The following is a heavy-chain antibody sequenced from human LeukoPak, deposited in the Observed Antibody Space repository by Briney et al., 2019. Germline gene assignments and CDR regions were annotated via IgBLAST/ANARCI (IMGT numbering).Heavy chain of an antibody. Sequence: GGSLRLSCAASGFTFVHYGFHWVRQAPGKALEWVAFISYNGNKKYGDSVKGRFTISRDNSKNTLYLQMNGLRPEDTAVYYCARDPLDISRWANAFDVWGQGTMVTVSS. J-gene: IGHJ3*01. CDR3: ARDPLDISRWANAFDV. D-gene: IGHD2-2*03. CDR1: GFTFVHYG. V-gene: IGHV3-30*03. CDR2: ISYNGNKK.